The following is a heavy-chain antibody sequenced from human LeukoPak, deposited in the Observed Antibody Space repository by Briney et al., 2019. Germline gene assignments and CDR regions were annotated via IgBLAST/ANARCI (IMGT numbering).Heavy chain of an antibody. J-gene: IGHJ4*02. Sequence: PSGTLSLTCAVSGGSISSSNWWSWVRQPPGKGLEWIGEIYHSGSTNYNPSLKDRATISVDTSMNQFSLSLSSVTAADTAIYYCARAVISFGGTIAKGFDCWGQGTLVTVSS. CDR2: IYHSGST. V-gene: IGHV4-4*02. CDR1: GGSISSSNW. CDR3: ARAVISFGGTIAKGFDC. D-gene: IGHD3-16*02.